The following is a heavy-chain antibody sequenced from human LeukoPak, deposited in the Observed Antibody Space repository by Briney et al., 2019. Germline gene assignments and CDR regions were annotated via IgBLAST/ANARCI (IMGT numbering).Heavy chain of an antibody. CDR2: IYRTGTT. J-gene: IGHJ4*02. Sequence: KSSETLSLTCDGSGGFISSSNWWTWVRQAPGKGLEWIGEIYRTGTTNYKPSLKRRATISVDTSKNQFSLKLSSVTAADTAVYYCARGGQWLWPIDYWGQGTLVTVSS. V-gene: IGHV4-4*02. D-gene: IGHD6-19*01. CDR1: GGFISSSNW. CDR3: ARGGQWLWPIDY.